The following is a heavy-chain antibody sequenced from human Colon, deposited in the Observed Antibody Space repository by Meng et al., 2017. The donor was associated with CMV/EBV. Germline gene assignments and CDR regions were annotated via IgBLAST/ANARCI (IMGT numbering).Heavy chain of an antibody. J-gene: IGHJ6*02. CDR3: VRDVSPGGADV. Sequence: SLKISCVASGFTSIDYAMHWIRQAPGKGLEWVSGFYGNGGRIDYADSVKGRFTISRDSAKNSLYLQMNGLRTDDTAVYYCVRDVSPGGADVWGRGTAVTVS. V-gene: IGHV3-9*02. CDR1: GFTSIDYA. D-gene: IGHD3-16*01. CDR2: FYGNGGRI.